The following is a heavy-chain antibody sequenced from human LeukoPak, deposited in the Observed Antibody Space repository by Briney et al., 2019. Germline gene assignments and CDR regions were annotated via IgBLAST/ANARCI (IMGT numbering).Heavy chain of an antibody. Sequence: SETLSLTCTVSGGSISGYYWTWIRQPPGKGLEWIGSIYYSGSTYYNPSLKSRVTISVDTSKNQFSLKLSSVTAADTAVYYCARVSPLIAPVGAFDIWGQGTMVTVSS. CDR3: ARVSPLIAPVGAFDI. D-gene: IGHD3-16*01. V-gene: IGHV4-39*07. CDR2: IYYSGST. CDR1: GGSISGYY. J-gene: IGHJ3*02.